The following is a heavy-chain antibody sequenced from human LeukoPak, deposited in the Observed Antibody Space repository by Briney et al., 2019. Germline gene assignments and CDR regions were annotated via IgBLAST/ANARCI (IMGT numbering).Heavy chain of an antibody. D-gene: IGHD2-2*01. J-gene: IGHJ4*02. CDR1: GFTFSSYY. Sequence: PGGSLRLSCAASGFTFSSYYMSWIRQAPGKGLEWVSYITSSGGAIYYADSVKGRFTISSDNAKNSLYLQMNSLRAGNTAVYYCARVACYWSTFSCYGYYFDAWGQGTLVTVSS. V-gene: IGHV3-11*04. CDR2: ITSSGGAI. CDR3: ARVACYWSTFSCYGYYFDA.